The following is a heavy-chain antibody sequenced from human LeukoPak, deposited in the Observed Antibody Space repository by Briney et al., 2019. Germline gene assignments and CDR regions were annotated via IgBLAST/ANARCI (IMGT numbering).Heavy chain of an antibody. CDR1: GFTFSTYA. V-gene: IGHV3-64D*06. J-gene: IGHJ4*02. D-gene: IGHD4-17*01. CDR3: VNFRMTTVTAFDY. Sequence: GGSLRLSCSASGFTFSTYAMHWVRQAPGKGLEYVSTISSNGGDTYYADSVKGRFTISRDNSKNTLYLQMSSLRAEDTAVYYCVNFRMTTVTAFDYWGQGTLVTVSS. CDR2: ISSNGGDT.